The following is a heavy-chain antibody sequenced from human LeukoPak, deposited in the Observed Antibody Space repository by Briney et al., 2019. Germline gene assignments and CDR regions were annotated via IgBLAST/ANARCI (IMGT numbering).Heavy chain of an antibody. CDR1: GYTFTSYA. CDR3: TREEPIAPLWFVGRDY. J-gene: IGHJ4*02. V-gene: IGHV7-4-1*02. Sequence: ASVKVSCKASGYTFTSYAMNWVRQAPGQGLEWMGWINTNTGNPTYAQGFTGRFVFSLDTSVSTAYLQISSLKAEDTAVYYCTREEPIAPLWFVGRDYWGQGTLVTVSS. D-gene: IGHD3-10*01. CDR2: INTNTGNP.